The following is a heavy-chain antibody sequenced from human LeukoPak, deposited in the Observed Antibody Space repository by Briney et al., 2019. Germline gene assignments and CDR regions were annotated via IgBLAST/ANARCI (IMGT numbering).Heavy chain of an antibody. V-gene: IGHV3-30*04. D-gene: IGHD3-22*01. CDR3: AKQDSSGYYSYYFDY. CDR1: GYTFSSYA. Sequence: GGSLRLSCAASGYTFSSYAMHWVRQAPGKGLEWVAVISYDGSNKYYADSVKGRFTISRDNSKNTLYLQMNSLRAEDTAVYYCAKQDSSGYYSYYFDYWGQGTLVTVSS. CDR2: ISYDGSNK. J-gene: IGHJ4*02.